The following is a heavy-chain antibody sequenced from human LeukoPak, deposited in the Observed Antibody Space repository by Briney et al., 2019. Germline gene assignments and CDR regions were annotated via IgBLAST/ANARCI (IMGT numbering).Heavy chain of an antibody. Sequence: PGGSLRLSCAASGFTFSDYYMSWIRQAPGKGLEWVSYISSSSSYTNYADSVKGRFTISRDNAKNSLYLQMNSLRAEDTAVYYCARDQGYCSGGSCLESNAFDIWGQGTMVTVSS. D-gene: IGHD2-15*01. CDR1: GFTFSDYY. V-gene: IGHV3-11*05. CDR2: ISSSSSYT. J-gene: IGHJ3*02. CDR3: ARDQGYCSGGSCLESNAFDI.